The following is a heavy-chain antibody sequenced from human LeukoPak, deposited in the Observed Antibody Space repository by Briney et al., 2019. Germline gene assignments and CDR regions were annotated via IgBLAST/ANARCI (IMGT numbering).Heavy chain of an antibody. D-gene: IGHD6-6*01. CDR2: IRYDGSNK. V-gene: IGHV3-30*02. J-gene: IGHJ3*02. CDR1: GFTFSTYG. Sequence: PGGSLRLSCAASGFTFSTYGMHWVRQAPGKGLEWVAFIRYDGSNKYFADSVKGRFTISRDNSKNTLYLQMDSLRPEDTAVYYCPNAHQARPSDAFNIWGHETMVPVS. CDR3: PNAHQARPSDAFNI.